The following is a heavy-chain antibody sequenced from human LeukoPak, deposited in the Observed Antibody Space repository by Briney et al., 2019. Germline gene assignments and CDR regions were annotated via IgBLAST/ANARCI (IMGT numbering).Heavy chain of an antibody. V-gene: IGHV4-39*01. D-gene: IGHD1-26*01. J-gene: IGHJ4*02. Sequence: SETLSLTCTVSGGSISSSSYYWGWIRQPPGKGLEWIGSIYYSGSTYYNPSLKSRVTISVDTSKNQFSLKLSSVTAADTAVYYCARHYSGSCSPWVYWGQGTLVTVSS. CDR2: IYYSGST. CDR1: GGSISSSSYY. CDR3: ARHYSGSCSPWVY.